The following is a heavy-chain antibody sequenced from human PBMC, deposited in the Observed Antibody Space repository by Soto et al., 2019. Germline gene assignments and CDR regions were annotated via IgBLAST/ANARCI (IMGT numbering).Heavy chain of an antibody. CDR2: IYSGGST. CDR3: ARDGYCSGGSCPYSYGMDV. J-gene: IGHJ6*02. Sequence: GGSLRLSCAASGFTVSSNYMSWVRQAPGKGLEWVSVIYSGGSTYYADSVKGRFTISRDNSKNTLYLQMNSLRAEDTDVYYCARDGYCSGGSCPYSYGMDVWGQGSTVTVS. V-gene: IGHV3-53*01. CDR1: GFTVSSNY. D-gene: IGHD2-15*01.